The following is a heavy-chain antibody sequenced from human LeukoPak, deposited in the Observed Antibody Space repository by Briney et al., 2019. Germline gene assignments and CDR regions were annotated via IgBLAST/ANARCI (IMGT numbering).Heavy chain of an antibody. CDR3: TTEWELLDAFDI. V-gene: IGHV3-7*01. D-gene: IGHD1-26*01. CDR2: IKEDGSEK. Sequence: PGGSLRLSCAASGFTFSSYWMIWVRQAPGKGLEWVASIKEDGSEKYYVDSVKGRFTISRDNAKNSLSLQTNSLRAEDTAVYYCTTEWELLDAFDIWGQGTMVTVSS. J-gene: IGHJ3*02. CDR1: GFTFSSYW.